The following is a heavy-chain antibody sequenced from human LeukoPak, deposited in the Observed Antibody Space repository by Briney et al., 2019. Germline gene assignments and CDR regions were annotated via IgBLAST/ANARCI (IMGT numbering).Heavy chain of an antibody. CDR2: IYYSGST. CDR1: SGSISSSSYY. Sequence: PSETLSLTCTVSSGSISSSSYYWGCIRQPPGKGLEWIGSIYYSGSTYYHPSLKSRVTISVDTSKNQFSLNLSSVTAADTAVYYCARDHEDIVATIWGEGLNIWGQGTVVTVSS. J-gene: IGHJ3*02. V-gene: IGHV4-39*07. CDR3: ARDHEDIVATIWGEGLNI. D-gene: IGHD5-12*01.